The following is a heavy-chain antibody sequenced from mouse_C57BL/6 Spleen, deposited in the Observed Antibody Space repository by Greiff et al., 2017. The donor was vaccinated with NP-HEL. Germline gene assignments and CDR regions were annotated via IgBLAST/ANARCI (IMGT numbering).Heavy chain of an antibody. V-gene: IGHV1-50*01. D-gene: IGHD1-1*01. J-gene: IGHJ2*01. CDR2: IDPSDSYT. CDR3: ARRDVITTVVGDFDY. CDR1: GYTFTSYW. Sequence: VQLQQPGAELVKPGASVKLSCKASGYTFTSYWMQWVKQRPGQGLEWIGEIDPSDSYTNYNQKFKGKATLTVDTSSSTAYMQLSSLTSEDSAVYYCARRDVITTVVGDFDYWGQGTTLTVSS.